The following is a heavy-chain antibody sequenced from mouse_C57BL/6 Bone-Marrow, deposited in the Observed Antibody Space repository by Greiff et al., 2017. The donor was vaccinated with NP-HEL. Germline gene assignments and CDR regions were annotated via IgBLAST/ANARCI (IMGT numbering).Heavy chain of an antibody. CDR1: GYAFSSSW. D-gene: IGHD3-2*02. Sequence: HVQLQQSGPELVKPGASVKISCKASGYAFSSSWMNWVKQRPGKGLEWIGRIYPGDGDTNYNGKFKGKATLTADKSSSTAYMQLSSLTSEDSAVYFCALQLRLRAYWGQGTLVTVSA. CDR3: ALQLRLRAY. J-gene: IGHJ3*01. CDR2: IYPGDGDT. V-gene: IGHV1-82*01.